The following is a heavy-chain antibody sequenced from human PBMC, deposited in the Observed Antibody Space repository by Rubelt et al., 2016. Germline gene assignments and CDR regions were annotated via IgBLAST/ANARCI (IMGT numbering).Heavy chain of an antibody. CDR3: TVRQYCTTTTCQEHLDY. D-gene: IGHD2-2*01. J-gene: IGHJ4*02. CDR2: IRFDGSNQ. CDR1: GFTFSSYG. V-gene: IGHV3-30*02. Sequence: LVQPGGSLRLSCAASGFTFSSYGMHWVRQAPGKGLEWVAFIRFDGSNQYYADSVKGRFTISRDNSKNTLYLQMNSLRAEDTAVYYCTVRQYCTTTTCQEHLDYWGQGTLVTVSS.